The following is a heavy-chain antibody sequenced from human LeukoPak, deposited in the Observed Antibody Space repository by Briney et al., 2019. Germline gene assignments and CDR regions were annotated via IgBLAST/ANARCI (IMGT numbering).Heavy chain of an antibody. CDR1: GFTFSNFV. D-gene: IGHD2-15*01. V-gene: IGHV3-23*01. Sequence: GGSLRLSCAASGFTFSNFVMSWVRQAPGKGLEWISTVSASGARTYYADSVKGRFTISRDNSKNTLYLQMYSLRVEDTATYYCAKGHRLCTSGNCNSQVDYWGHGTLVTVS. J-gene: IGHJ4*01. CDR2: VSASGART. CDR3: AKGHRLCTSGNCNSQVDY.